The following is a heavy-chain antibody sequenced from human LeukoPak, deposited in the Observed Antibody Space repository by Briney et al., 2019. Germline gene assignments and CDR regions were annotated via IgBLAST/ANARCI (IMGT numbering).Heavy chain of an antibody. Sequence: GGSLGLSCAASGFTFSSYAMSWVRQAPGKGLEWVSGISGSGGSKYFADSVKGRFTISRDNSKNTLYLQMNSLRAEDTDWAKDQRYFGSGSDSYFDYWGQGTLVTVSS. V-gene: IGHV3-23*01. CDR1: GFTFSSYA. D-gene: IGHD3-10*01. J-gene: IGHJ4*02. CDR3: QRYFGSGSDSYFDY. CDR2: ISGSGGSK.